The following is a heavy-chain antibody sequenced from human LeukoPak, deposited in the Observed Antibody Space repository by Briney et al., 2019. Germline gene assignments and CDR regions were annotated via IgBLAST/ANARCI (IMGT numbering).Heavy chain of an antibody. CDR1: GGSFSGYY. J-gene: IGHJ5*02. D-gene: IGHD3-10*01. Sequence: PSETLSLTCAVYGGSFSGYYWSWIRQPPGKGLEWIGEINHSGSTNYNPSLKSRVTISVDTSKNHFSLKVTSVTAADTAVYYCARDSGTTGEVKFDPWGQGTLVTVSS. V-gene: IGHV4-34*01. CDR3: ARDSGTTGEVKFDP. CDR2: INHSGST.